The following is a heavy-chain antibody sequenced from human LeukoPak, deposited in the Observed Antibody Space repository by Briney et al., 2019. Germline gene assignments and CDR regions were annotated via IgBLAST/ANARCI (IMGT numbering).Heavy chain of an antibody. J-gene: IGHJ4*02. CDR2: ISASGGST. D-gene: IGHD6-19*01. Sequence: GGSLRLSCAASGFTFSSYALNWVRQAPGKGLEWVSAISASGGSTYYADSVKGRFTISRDNSKNTLYLQMNSLRAEDTAVYYCAKDKTVAGNGDNYWGQGTLVTVSS. CDR1: GFTFSSYA. V-gene: IGHV3-23*01. CDR3: AKDKTVAGNGDNY.